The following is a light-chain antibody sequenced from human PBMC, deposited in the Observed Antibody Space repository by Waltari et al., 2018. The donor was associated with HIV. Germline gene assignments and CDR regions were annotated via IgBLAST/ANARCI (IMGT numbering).Light chain of an antibody. CDR2: NTN. V-gene: IGLV8-61*01. Sequence: QTVVTQEPSFSVSPGGTVTRTCGMSSGSADTSNYHSWYQQPPGQAPRTLMYNTNMRSSGVPDRFSGSILGNKAALTITGAQADDESDYYCMVFVGSDIWVFGGGTRLTVL. CDR1: SGSADTSNY. CDR3: MVFVGSDIWV. J-gene: IGLJ3*02.